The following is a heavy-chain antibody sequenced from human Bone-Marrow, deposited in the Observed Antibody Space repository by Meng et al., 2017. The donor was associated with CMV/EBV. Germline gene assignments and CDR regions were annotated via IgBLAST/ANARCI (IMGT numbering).Heavy chain of an antibody. CDR1: GFTFSRYL. J-gene: IGHJ4*02. V-gene: IGHV3-7*01. CDR2: IKQDGSEK. CDR3: AREGCSSTSCQTLLDY. Sequence: GGSLRLSCAASGFTFSRYLMSWVRQAPGKGLEWVAYIKQDGSEKYYVDSVKGRFTISRDNAKNSLYLQMNSQRAEDTAVYYCAREGCSSTSCQTLLDYWGQGTLVTVSS. D-gene: IGHD2-2*01.